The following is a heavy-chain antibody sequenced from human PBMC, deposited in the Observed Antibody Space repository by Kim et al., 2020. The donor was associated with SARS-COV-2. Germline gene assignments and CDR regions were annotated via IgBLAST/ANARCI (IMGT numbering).Heavy chain of an antibody. CDR3: SQAHPLSTRTCFDP. J-gene: IGHJ5*02. Sequence: GGSLRLSCATSGFTFGDYAIHWVRQAPAKGQEWDSHSSWNSGRIHYADSVIGRLTISRDNANNSLYLQMNSLVPEATTVVYCSQAHPLSTRTCFDP. CDR1: GFTFGDYA. V-gene: IGHV3-9*01. CDR2: SSWNSGRI.